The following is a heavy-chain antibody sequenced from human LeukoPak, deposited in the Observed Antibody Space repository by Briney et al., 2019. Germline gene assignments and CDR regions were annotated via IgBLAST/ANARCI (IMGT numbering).Heavy chain of an antibody. CDR2: IIPIFGTA. D-gene: IGHD4-17*01. Sequence: GASVKVSCKASGGTFSSYAISWVRQAPGQGLEWMGGIIPIFGTANYAQKFQGRVTITADKSTSTAYMELSSLRSEDTAVYYCARVNDYGDYEAFNYWGQGTLVTVSS. J-gene: IGHJ4*02. CDR3: ARVNDYGDYEAFNY. CDR1: GGTFSSYA. V-gene: IGHV1-69*06.